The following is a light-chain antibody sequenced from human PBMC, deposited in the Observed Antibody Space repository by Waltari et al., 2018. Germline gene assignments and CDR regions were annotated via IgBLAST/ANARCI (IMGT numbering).Light chain of an antibody. V-gene: IGLV2-11*01. CDR2: GVT. CDR1: SSIVGGFDF. J-gene: IGLJ1*01. CDR3: CSYAGSYTEV. Sequence: HFPLPQPPPVPGSLAQSVPISCLGTSSIVGGFDFVPGYKQKPPKPPNLIIFGVTGRTSGVPDRFSGSKSGNTASLTISGLQSEDEADYYCCSYAGSYTEVFGTGTTVTVL.